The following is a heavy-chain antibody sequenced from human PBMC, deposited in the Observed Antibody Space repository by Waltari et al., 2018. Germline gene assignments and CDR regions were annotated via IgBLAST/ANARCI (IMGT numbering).Heavy chain of an antibody. CDR2: IIPILGIA. D-gene: IGHD3-10*01. V-gene: IGHV1-69*10. CDR3: ETNYYGSGSYYTPFDY. J-gene: IGHJ4*02. Sequence: VQLVQSGAEVKKPGATVKISCKASGYTFTDYYMHWVRQAPGQGLEWMGGIIPILGIANYAQKFQGRVTITADESTSTAYMELSSLRSEDTAVYYCETNYYGSGSYYTPFDYWGQGTLVTVSS. CDR1: GYTFTDYY.